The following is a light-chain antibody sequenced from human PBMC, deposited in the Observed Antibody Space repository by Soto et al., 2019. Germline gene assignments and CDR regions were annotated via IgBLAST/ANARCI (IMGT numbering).Light chain of an antibody. CDR1: SSDVGGYNY. V-gene: IGLV2-14*03. Sequence: QSALTQSASESGSPGQSITISCTGTSSDVGGYNYVSWYQHHPGKAPKLMIYDVSNRPSGVSNRFSGSKSGNTASLTISGLQPEDEADYYCSSYTTSNTRQIVLGTGTKVTVL. CDR3: SSYTTSNTRQIV. CDR2: DVS. J-gene: IGLJ1*01.